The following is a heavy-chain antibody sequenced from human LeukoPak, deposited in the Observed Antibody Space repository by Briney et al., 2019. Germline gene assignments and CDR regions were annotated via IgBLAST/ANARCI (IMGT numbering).Heavy chain of an antibody. J-gene: IGHJ4*02. CDR2: INHSGST. CDR3: ARTLAHDY. CDR1: GGSFSGYY. V-gene: IGHV4-34*01. Sequence: SETLSLTCAVYGGSFSGYYWSWIRQPPGKGLGWIGEINHSGSTNYNPSLKSRVTISVDTSKNQFSLKLSSVTAADTAVYYCARTLAHDYWGQGTLVTVSS.